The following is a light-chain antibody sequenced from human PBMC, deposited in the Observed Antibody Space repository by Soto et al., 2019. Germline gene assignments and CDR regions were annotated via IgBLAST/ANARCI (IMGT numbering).Light chain of an antibody. CDR2: RNN. Sequence: QLVLTQPPSASGTPGQRVTISCSGTSSNIGNNYVCWYQQLPGTAPKLLIYRNNQRPSGVPDRFSGSKSGTSASLAISGLLSHDVAVYYPAAWDDSLSGVVFGGGTKVTVL. CDR3: AAWDDSLSGVV. J-gene: IGLJ2*01. CDR1: SSNIGNNY. V-gene: IGLV1-47*01.